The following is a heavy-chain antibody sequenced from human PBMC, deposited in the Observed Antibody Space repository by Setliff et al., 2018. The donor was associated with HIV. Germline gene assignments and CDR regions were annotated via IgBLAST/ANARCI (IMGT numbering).Heavy chain of an antibody. D-gene: IGHD3-22*01. CDR3: ARCYYDSSGPTDAFDI. CDR2: INPSGGKT. J-gene: IGHJ3*02. V-gene: IGHV1-46*01. CDR1: GYTFTNYY. Sequence: GASVKVSCKASGYTFTNYYIHGVRQAPGQGLEWMGLINPSGGKTSYAKKFQGRLTMTRDTSRSTVYMELSSLRSEDTAMYYCARCYYDSSGPTDAFDIWGQGTVVTVSS.